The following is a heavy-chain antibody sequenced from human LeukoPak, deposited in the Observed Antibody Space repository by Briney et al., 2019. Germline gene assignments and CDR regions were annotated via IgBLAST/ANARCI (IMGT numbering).Heavy chain of an antibody. CDR2: IYSGGST. D-gene: IGHD3-10*01. V-gene: IGHV3-66*01. Sequence: PGGSLRLSCAASGFTVSSNYMSWVRQAPGKGLEWVSVIYSGGSTYYADSVKGRFTISRDNSKNTMYMQMNSLRAEDTAVYYCAKYDAYGQLWFGFDSWGQGTLVTVSS. J-gene: IGHJ4*02. CDR3: AKYDAYGQLWFGFDS. CDR1: GFTVSSNY.